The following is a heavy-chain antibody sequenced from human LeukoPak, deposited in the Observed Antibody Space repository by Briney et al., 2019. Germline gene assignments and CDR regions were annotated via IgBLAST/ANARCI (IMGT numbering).Heavy chain of an antibody. D-gene: IGHD2-15*01. V-gene: IGHV1-46*01. CDR3: ARALSVAATRAMGY. Sequence: ASVKVSCKAFGCTFTSNYMHWVRQAPGQGPEWMGVISPSGGSTTYAQKFQGRVTMTRDTPISTAYMELSRLRSDDTAVYYCARALSVAATRAMGYWGQGTLVTVSS. J-gene: IGHJ4*02. CDR2: ISPSGGST. CDR1: GCTFTSNY.